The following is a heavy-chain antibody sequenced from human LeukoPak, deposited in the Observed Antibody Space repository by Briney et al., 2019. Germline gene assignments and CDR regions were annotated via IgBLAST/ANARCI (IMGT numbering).Heavy chain of an antibody. CDR2: IVPILGIA. V-gene: IGHV1-69*02. Sequence: GASVKVSCKASGGTFSSYTISWVRQAPGQGLEWMGRIVPILGIANYAQKFQGRVTITADKSTSTAYMELSSLRSEDTAVYYCARSGYCSSTSCYRSYYYYYMDVWGKGTTVTVSS. D-gene: IGHD2-2*01. J-gene: IGHJ6*03. CDR1: GGTFSSYT. CDR3: ARSGYCSSTSCYRSYYYYYMDV.